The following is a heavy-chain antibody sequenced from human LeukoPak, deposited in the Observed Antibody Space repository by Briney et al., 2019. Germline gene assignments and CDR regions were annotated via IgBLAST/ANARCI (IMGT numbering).Heavy chain of an antibody. Sequence: GGSLRLSCAASGFTFSSYWMSWVRQPPGKGLEWVANITKDGSEKYYVDSVKGRFTISRDIAKNSLYLQMNSLRAEDTAVYYCATVGVGQHVLRYFDWSYGYWGQGTLVTVSS. CDR2: ITKDGSEK. CDR3: ATVGVGQHVLRYFDWSYGY. V-gene: IGHV3-7*03. D-gene: IGHD3-9*01. J-gene: IGHJ4*02. CDR1: GFTFSSYW.